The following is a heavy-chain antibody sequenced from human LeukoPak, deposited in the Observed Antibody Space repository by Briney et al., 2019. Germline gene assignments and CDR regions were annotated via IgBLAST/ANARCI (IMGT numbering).Heavy chain of an antibody. V-gene: IGHV3-74*01. D-gene: IGHD3-10*01. CDR1: GFSFSGHW. Sequence: GGSLRLSCTASGFSFSGHWMHWARQLPGKGLVWVSRISPTGSTTSYADSVKGRFTVSRENAKNTLYLQVNNLRAEDTAVYYCARGPNSKWSGLDFWGQGTLLTVSS. CDR3: ARGPNSKWSGLDF. CDR2: ISPTGSTT. J-gene: IGHJ4*02.